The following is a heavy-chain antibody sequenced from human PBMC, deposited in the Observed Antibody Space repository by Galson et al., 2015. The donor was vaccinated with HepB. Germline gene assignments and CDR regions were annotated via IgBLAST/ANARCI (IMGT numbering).Heavy chain of an antibody. CDR3: ARLGPDTATEIFDY. CDR1: GGSFSGYY. D-gene: IGHD5-18*01. J-gene: IGHJ4*02. V-gene: IGHV4-34*01. Sequence: TLSLTCAVYGGSFSGYYWSWIRQPPGKGLEWIGEINHSGSTNYNPSLKSRVTISVDTSKNQFSLKLSSVTAADTAVYYCARLGPDTATEIFDYWGQGTLVTVSS. CDR2: INHSGST.